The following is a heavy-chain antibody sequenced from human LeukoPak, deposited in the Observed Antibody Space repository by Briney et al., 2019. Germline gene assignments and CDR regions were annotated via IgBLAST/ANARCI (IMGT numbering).Heavy chain of an antibody. J-gene: IGHJ4*02. CDR2: IKSKIDGGTT. Sequence: KTGGSLSLSCAASGSTFSIAWMNWVRQTPGKGLEWVGHIKSKIDGGTTDYAEPVKNRFTISRDDSKNTVYLQMNSLKTEDTAVYYCTTGYGSTWYGWGQGTLVTVSS. D-gene: IGHD6-13*01. CDR1: GSTFSIAW. CDR3: TTGYGSTWYG. V-gene: IGHV3-15*01.